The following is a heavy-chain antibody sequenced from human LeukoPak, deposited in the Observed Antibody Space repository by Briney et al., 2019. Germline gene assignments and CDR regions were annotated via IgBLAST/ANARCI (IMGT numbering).Heavy chain of an antibody. V-gene: IGHV4-61*02. Sequence: PSETLSLTCTVSGGSISSGSYYWSWIRQPAGKGLEWIGRIYTSGSTNYNPSLKSRVTISVDTSKNQFSLKLSSVTAADTAVYYCARGSIPEPYYDFWTPEYYFDYWGQGTLVTVSS. CDR3: ARGSIPEPYYDFWTPEYYFDY. CDR1: GGSISSGSYY. J-gene: IGHJ4*02. CDR2: IYTSGST. D-gene: IGHD3-3*01.